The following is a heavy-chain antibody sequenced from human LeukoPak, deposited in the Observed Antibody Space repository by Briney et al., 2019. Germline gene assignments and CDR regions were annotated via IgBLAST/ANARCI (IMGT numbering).Heavy chain of an antibody. CDR1: GGSISSYY. D-gene: IGHD5-24*01. CDR2: IYYSGST. CDR3: ARVRDGYNPYYFDY. Sequence: SETLSLTCTVSGGSISSYYWSWIRQPPGKGLEWIGYIYYSGSTNYNPSLKSRVTISVDTSKNQFSLKLSSVTAADTAVYYRARVRDGYNPYYFDYWGQGTLVTVSS. J-gene: IGHJ4*02. V-gene: IGHV4-59*01.